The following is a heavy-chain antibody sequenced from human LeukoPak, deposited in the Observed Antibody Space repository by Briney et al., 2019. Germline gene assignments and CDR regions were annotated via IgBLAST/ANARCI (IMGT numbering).Heavy chain of an antibody. V-gene: IGHV3-11*04. Sequence: GGSLRLSCAASGFTLSDYYMSWIRQAPGKGLEWVSYISSSGSTIYYADSVKGRFTISRDNAKNSLYLQMNSLRAEDTAVYYCARDDYYYYMDVWGKGTTVTVSS. CDR1: GFTLSDYY. J-gene: IGHJ6*03. CDR2: ISSSGSTI. CDR3: ARDDYYYYMDV.